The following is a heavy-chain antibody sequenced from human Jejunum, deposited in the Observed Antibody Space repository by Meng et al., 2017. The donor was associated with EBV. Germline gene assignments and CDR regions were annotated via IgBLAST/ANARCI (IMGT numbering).Heavy chain of an antibody. CDR3: ARDFSSGYFAY. Sequence: VRPEEAGPGLVKPSGTLVLTCAGSGGSVSSGSYYWSRNRQPPGKGLEWIGVVSDYGSTRYNSSLKSRIPISADTSKNQFSLKLTSVTPADTAIYYRARDFSSGYFAYWGQGTLVTVSS. CDR2: VSDYGST. J-gene: IGHJ4*02. CDR1: GGSVSSGSYY. V-gene: IGHV4-61*01. D-gene: IGHD3-22*01.